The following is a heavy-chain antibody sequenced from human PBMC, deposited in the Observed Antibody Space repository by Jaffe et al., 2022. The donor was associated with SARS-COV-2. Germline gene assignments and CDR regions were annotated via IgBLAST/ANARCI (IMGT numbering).Heavy chain of an antibody. V-gene: IGHV1-46*01. Sequence: QVQLVQSGAEVKKPGASVKVSCKASGYTFTSYYMHWVRQAPGQGLEWMGIINPSGGSTSYAQKFQGRVTMTRDTSTSTVYMELSSLRSEDTAVYYCARGGQQWLTLWGVDWYFDLWGRGTLVTVSS. D-gene: IGHD6-19*01. CDR3: ARGGQQWLTLWGVDWYFDL. CDR2: INPSGGST. CDR1: GYTFTSYY. J-gene: IGHJ2*01.